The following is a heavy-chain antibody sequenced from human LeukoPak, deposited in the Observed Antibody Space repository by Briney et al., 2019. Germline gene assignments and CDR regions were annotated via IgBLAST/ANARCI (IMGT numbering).Heavy chain of an antibody. V-gene: IGHV1-8*01. D-gene: IGHD6-19*01. CDR2: MNPNSGFP. CDR1: GYAFTSLD. CDR3: ARVAGSADY. Sequence: GASVKVSCKASGYAFTSLDINWVRQATGQGLEWMGWMNPNSGFPGSAQKFQGRLTMTRDTSISTAYMELTSLTSEDTAMYYCARVAGSADYWGQEPWSPSPQ. J-gene: IGHJ4*01.